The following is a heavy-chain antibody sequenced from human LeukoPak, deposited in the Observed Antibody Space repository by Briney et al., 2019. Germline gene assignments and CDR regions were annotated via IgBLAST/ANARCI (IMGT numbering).Heavy chain of an antibody. CDR3: ARSLRRDGYNYAFDI. V-gene: IGHV3-23*01. CDR1: GFTFSNYA. CDR2: LSAGGAGS. Sequence: GGSLRLSCAASGFTFSNYAMSWVRQSPGKGLEWVSGLSAGGAGSYYADSVKGRFTISRDNLKNTLYLQMNSLRAEDTAVYYCARSLRRDGYNYAFDIWGQGTMVTVSS. D-gene: IGHD5-24*01. J-gene: IGHJ3*02.